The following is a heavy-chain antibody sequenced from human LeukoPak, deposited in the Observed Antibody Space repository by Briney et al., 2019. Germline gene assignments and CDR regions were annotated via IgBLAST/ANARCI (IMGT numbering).Heavy chain of an antibody. J-gene: IGHJ4*02. CDR2: IRYDGSNK. D-gene: IGHD3-22*01. CDR1: GFTFSSYG. Sequence: GGSLRLSCAASGFTFSSYGMHWVRQAPGKGLEWVAFIRYDGSNKYYADSVKGRFTISRDNSKNTLYLQMNSLRAEDTAVYYCAKQKSSYYYDSSGYGDDYWGQGTLVTVSS. CDR3: AKQKSSYYYDSSGYGDDY. V-gene: IGHV3-30*02.